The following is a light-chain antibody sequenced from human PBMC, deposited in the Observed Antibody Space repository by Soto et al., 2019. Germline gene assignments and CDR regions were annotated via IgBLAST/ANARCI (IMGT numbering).Light chain of an antibody. CDR3: QQYDNVPFT. J-gene: IGKJ3*01. CDR2: DAS. V-gene: IGKV1-33*01. CDR1: QGITNY. Sequence: DIQMTQSPSSLSASVGDRVTITCQASQGITNYLNWYQQKPGKAPKLLIYDASNLETGVPSRFSGSGSGTEFTFTISSLQPEDIATYYCQQYDNVPFTFGPGTKVDIK.